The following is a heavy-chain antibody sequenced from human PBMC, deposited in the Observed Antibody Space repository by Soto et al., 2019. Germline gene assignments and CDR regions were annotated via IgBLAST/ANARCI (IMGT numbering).Heavy chain of an antibody. CDR2: ISSSSSYI. D-gene: IGHD6-19*01. J-gene: IGHJ3*02. CDR3: ASLYSSGWSYDAFDI. Sequence: PGGSLRLSCAASEFTFSSYGMNWVRQAPGKGLEWVSSISSSSSYIYYADSVKGRFTISRDNAKNSLYLQMNSLRAEDTAVYYCASLYSSGWSYDAFDIWGQGTMVTVSS. CDR1: EFTFSSYG. V-gene: IGHV3-21*01.